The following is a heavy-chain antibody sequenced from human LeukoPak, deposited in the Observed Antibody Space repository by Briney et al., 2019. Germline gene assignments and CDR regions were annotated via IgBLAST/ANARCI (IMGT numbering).Heavy chain of an antibody. V-gene: IGHV1-69*13. J-gene: IGHJ6*02. CDR3: VRGDIVVVPAADQPLYYYYGMDV. D-gene: IGHD2-2*01. CDR2: IIPIFGTA. Sequence: ASVKVSCKASGGTFSSYAISWVRQAPGQGLEWMGGIIPIFGTANYAQKFQGRVTITADESTSTAYMELSSLRSEDTAVYYCVRGDIVVVPAADQPLYYYYGMDVWGQGTTVTVSS. CDR1: GGTFSSYA.